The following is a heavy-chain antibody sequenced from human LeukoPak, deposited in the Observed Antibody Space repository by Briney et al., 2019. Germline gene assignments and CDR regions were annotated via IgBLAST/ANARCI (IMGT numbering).Heavy chain of an antibody. CDR1: GGSISGYY. CDR2: IYYSGST. J-gene: IGHJ4*02. Sequence: PSETLSLTCTVSGGSISGYYWGWIRQPPGKGLEWIASIYYSGSTYYKPSPKSRVTISVDTSRDQFSLSLSSVTAADTAVYYCASNWGGDEYYFDYWGQGSLVTVSS. CDR3: ASNWGGDEYYFDY. D-gene: IGHD7-27*01. V-gene: IGHV4-39*01.